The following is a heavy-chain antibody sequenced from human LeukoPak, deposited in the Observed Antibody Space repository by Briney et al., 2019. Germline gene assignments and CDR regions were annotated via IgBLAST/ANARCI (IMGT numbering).Heavy chain of an antibody. CDR2: ISYSGST. CDR3: ARGQKNSHDFWSGYYRWNWFDP. V-gene: IGHV4-31*03. CDR1: GGSISSDNYY. J-gene: IGHJ5*02. D-gene: IGHD3-3*01. Sequence: SETLSLTCTVSGGSISSDNYYWSWIRQHPGKGLEWIGYISYSGSTYYNPSLKSRVIISADTSKHQFSLRLSSVTAADTAVYYCARGQKNSHDFWSGYYRWNWFDPWGQGTLVTISS.